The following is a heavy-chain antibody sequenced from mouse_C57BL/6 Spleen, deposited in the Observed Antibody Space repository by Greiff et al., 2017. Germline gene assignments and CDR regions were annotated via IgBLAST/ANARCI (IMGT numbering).Heavy chain of an antibody. D-gene: IGHD2-3*01. CDR3: TLFRWLDYFDY. V-gene: IGHV14-1*01. CDR1: GFNINDYY. J-gene: IGHJ2*01. CDR2: IDPEDGDT. Sequence: VQLQQSGAELVRPGASVKLSCTASGFNINDYYMHWVKQRPEQGLEWIGRIDPEDGDTEYAPKFQGKATMTADTSSNTAYLQLSSLTSEDTAVYCCTLFRWLDYFDYWGQGTTLTVSS.